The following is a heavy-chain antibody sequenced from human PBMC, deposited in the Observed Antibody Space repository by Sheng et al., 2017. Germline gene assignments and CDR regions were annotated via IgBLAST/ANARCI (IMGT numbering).Heavy chain of an antibody. Sequence: EVQLVESGGGLTQPGGSLRLSCAASGFTFSNDEMNWVRQAPGKGLEWVSYISSSGSTIHYADSVKGRFTISRDNARNSLFLQMNSLRAEDTAVYYCARLGPLGDWGQGTLVTVSS. CDR2: ISSSGSTI. D-gene: IGHD1-26*01. CDR3: ARLGPLGD. CDR1: GFTFSNDE. V-gene: IGHV3-48*03. J-gene: IGHJ4*02.